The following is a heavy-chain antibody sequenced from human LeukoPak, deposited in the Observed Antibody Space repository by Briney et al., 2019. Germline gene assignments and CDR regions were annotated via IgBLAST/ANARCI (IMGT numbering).Heavy chain of an antibody. CDR3: ARAVYRSGGYYFDY. V-gene: IGHV3-30*04. D-gene: IGHD6-19*01. CDR1: GFTFSSYA. J-gene: IGHJ4*02. Sequence: GGSLRLSCAASGFTFSSYAMQWVRQAPGKGLEGVAVISYDGSDKNYADSVKGRFTISRDNSKNTLYLQMNSLRADDTAVYYCARAVYRSGGYYFDYRGQGTLVIVSS. CDR2: ISYDGSDK.